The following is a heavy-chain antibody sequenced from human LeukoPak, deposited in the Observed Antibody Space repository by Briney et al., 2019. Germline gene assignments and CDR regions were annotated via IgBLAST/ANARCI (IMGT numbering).Heavy chain of an antibody. V-gene: IGHV4-59*08. CDR3: TRSSTRGSGYYSWFDP. J-gene: IGHJ5*02. CDR2: IYYSGST. D-gene: IGHD3-3*01. CDR1: GGSISSYY. Sequence: SETLSLTCTVSGGSISSYYWSWIRQPPGKGLEWIGYIYYSGSTNCNPSLKSRVTISVDTSKNQFSLKLSSVTAADTAVYYCTRSSTRGSGYYSWFDPWGQGTLVTVSS.